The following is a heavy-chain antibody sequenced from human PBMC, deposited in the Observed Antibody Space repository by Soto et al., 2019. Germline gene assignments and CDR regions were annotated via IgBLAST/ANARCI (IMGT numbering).Heavy chain of an antibody. CDR3: ASKTYDSSGYYYYGLDV. CDR1: GYSYTTYW. CDR2: IYPGDSDT. V-gene: IGHV5-51*01. D-gene: IGHD3-22*01. Sequence: PGESLKISCNGSGYSYTTYWIAWVRQMSGKGLEWMGIIYPGDSDTRYSPSFQGQVTISADKSISTAYLQWSSLKASDTAMYYCASKTYDSSGYYYYGLDVWGQGTTVTVSS. J-gene: IGHJ6*02.